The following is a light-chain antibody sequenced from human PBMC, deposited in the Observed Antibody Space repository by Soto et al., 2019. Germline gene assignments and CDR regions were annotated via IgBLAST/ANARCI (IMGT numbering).Light chain of an antibody. CDR1: QGINHY. V-gene: IGKV1-27*01. Sequence: DIQMTQSPSSLSASVGDRVTITCRASQGINHYLAWYQQKPGKVPKLLIYAASTLQSGVPSRFSGSGSGTDFTLTISSLQPGDVATYYCQDYNSAPRITFGPGTKVDIK. CDR3: QDYNSAPRIT. J-gene: IGKJ3*01. CDR2: AAS.